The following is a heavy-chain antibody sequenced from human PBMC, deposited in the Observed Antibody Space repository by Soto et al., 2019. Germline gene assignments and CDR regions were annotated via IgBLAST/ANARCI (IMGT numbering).Heavy chain of an antibody. CDR1: GGTFSSYA. CDR2: IIPIFGTA. CDR3: ARVNIVVVPAAIDYYYYGMDV. J-gene: IGHJ6*02. Sequence: QVQLVQSGAEVKKPGSSVKVSCKASGGTFSSYAISWVRQAPGQGLEWMGGIIPIFGTANYAQKFQGRVTITADESTSTAYMELSSLRSEDKAVYYCARVNIVVVPAAIDYYYYGMDVWGQGTTVTVSS. D-gene: IGHD2-2*01. V-gene: IGHV1-69*12.